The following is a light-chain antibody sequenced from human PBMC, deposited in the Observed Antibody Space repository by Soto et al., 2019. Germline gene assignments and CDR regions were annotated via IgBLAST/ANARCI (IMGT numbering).Light chain of an antibody. V-gene: IGLV2-14*03. CDR2: EVS. CDR1: SSDVGAYDF. Sequence: QSVLTQPASVSGSPGQSITISCTGTSSDVGAYDFVSWYQLHPDKAPKLMIYEVSNRPSWVSNRFSGSKSVNTATLTISGLQAEDEADYYCSSYTSSSTRVFGTGTRSPS. J-gene: IGLJ1*01. CDR3: SSYTSSSTRV.